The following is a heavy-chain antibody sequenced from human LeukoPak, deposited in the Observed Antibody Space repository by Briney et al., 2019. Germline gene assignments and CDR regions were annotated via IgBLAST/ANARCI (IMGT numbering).Heavy chain of an antibody. CDR3: ARGYHDFSGYWLSYFDY. D-gene: IGHD3-22*01. CDR1: GDSISSYY. CDR2: IYYSGST. V-gene: IGHV4-59*01. Sequence: SETLSLTCTVSGDSISSYYWTWIRQPPGKGLEWIGYIYYSGSTNYNPSLKSRVTISIDTSKNQSSLKLSSVTAADTAVYYCARGYHDFSGYWLSYFDYWGQGTLVTVSS. J-gene: IGHJ4*02.